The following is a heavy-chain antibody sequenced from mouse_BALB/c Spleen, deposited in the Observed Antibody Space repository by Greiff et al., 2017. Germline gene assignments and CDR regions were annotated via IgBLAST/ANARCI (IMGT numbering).Heavy chain of an antibody. CDR3: ARDYYRYDGAWFAY. CDR1: GFTFSDYY. CDR2: ISDGGSYT. J-gene: IGHJ3*01. D-gene: IGHD2-14*01. V-gene: IGHV5-4*02. Sequence: EVHLVESGGGLVKPGGSLKLSCAASGFTFSDYYMYWVRQTPEKRLEWVATISDGGSYTYYPDSVKGRFTISRDNAKNNLYLQMSSLKSEDTAMYYCARDYYRYDGAWFAYWGQGTLVTVSA.